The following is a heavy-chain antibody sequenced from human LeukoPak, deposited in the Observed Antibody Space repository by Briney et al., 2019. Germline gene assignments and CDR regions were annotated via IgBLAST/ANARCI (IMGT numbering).Heavy chain of an antibody. CDR1: GFTVSSNS. J-gene: IGHJ3*02. V-gene: IGHV3-53*01. CDR3: ARLCSTFSLGASLSSSCFGAFDI. D-gene: IGHD6-13*01. CDR2: IYSDNT. Sequence: PGGSLRLSCTVSGFTVSSNSMSWVRQAPGKGLEWVSFIYSDNTHYSDSVKGRFTISRDNSKNTLYLQMNSLRAEDTALYYCARLCSTFSLGASLSSSCFGAFDIWGQGTMVTVSS.